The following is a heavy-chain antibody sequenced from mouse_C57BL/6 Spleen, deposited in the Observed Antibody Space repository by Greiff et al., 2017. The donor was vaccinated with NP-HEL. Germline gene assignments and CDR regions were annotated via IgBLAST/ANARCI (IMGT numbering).Heavy chain of an antibody. Sequence: VQLQQSGAELVRPGASVKLSCTASGFNIKDDYMHWVKQRPEQGLEWIGWIDPENGDTEYASKFQGKATITADTSSNTAYLQLSSLTSEVTAVYYCTLITTVVATGYFDVWGTGTTVTVSS. D-gene: IGHD1-1*01. CDR1: GFNIKDDY. V-gene: IGHV14-4*01. J-gene: IGHJ1*03. CDR3: TLITTVVATGYFDV. CDR2: IDPENGDT.